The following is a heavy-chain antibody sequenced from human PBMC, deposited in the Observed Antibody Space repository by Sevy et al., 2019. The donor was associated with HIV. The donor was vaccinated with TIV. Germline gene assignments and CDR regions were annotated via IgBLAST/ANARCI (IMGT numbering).Heavy chain of an antibody. V-gene: IGHV3-21*01. J-gene: IGHJ6*02. CDR1: VFTFSNYA. CDR3: ARDRLYSDYYYGMDV. CDR2: IYGSGGII. Sequence: GGSLRLSCAVSVFTFSNYAMNWVRQAPGKGLEWVSTIYGSGGIIYYADSVKGRFTISRDNAKNSLYLQMNSLRAEDTAVYYCARDRLYSDYYYGMDVWGQGTTATVSS. D-gene: IGHD2-21*01.